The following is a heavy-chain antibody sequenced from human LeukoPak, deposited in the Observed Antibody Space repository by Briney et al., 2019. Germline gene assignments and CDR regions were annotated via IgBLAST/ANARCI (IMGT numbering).Heavy chain of an antibody. CDR1: GFTFKLYC. V-gene: IGHV3-74*01. CDR3: VRGGPSTWS. CDR2: INDDGSDT. J-gene: IGHJ5*02. D-gene: IGHD2-15*01. Sequence: GGSLRLFCAASGFTFKLYCIHCLRQFPGKRPVCVSRINDDGSDTIYADSVRGRFTISRDDAKNTVYLQMNNLRAEDTAVYYCVRGGPSTWSWGQGTLVTVSS.